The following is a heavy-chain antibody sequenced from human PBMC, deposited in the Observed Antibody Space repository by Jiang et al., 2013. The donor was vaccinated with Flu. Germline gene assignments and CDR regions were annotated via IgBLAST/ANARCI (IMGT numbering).Heavy chain of an antibody. CDR3: ARIRLYSGSYRAFDI. D-gene: IGHD1-26*01. J-gene: IGHJ3*02. CDR2: IDWDDDK. V-gene: IGHV2-70*01. Sequence: CVSWIRQPPGKALEWLALIDWDDDKYYSTSLKTRLTISKDTSKNQVVLTMTNMDPVDTATYYCARIRLYSGSYRAFDIWGQGDNGHRLF. CDR1: C.